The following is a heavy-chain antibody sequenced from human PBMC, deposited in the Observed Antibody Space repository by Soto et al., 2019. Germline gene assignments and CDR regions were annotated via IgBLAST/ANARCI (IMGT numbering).Heavy chain of an antibody. Sequence: GGSLRRSGASPGHSFVCCGMHWVRQAPGKGLEWVAGINLDGSGTSYADSVKGRFTVSRDNAKNQLFLEMNGLRADDTAVYFCARWNYAFDYWGQGA. V-gene: IGHV3-7*01. CDR1: GHSFVCCG. CDR3: ARWNYAFDY. J-gene: IGHJ4*02. CDR2: INLDGSGT. D-gene: IGHD1-7*01.